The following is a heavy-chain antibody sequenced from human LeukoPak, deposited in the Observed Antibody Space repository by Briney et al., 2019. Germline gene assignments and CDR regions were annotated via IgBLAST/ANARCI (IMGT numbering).Heavy chain of an antibody. Sequence: GGSLRLSCAASGFAFSAYWVSWVRQAPGKGLEWVANIKQDGSETHSVDSVKGRFTISRDNAKNSLFLEMNSLRAEDTAVYYCARVRHYYDSGSYYYYYGMDVWGQGTLVTVSS. CDR1: GFAFSAYW. D-gene: IGHD3-22*01. CDR3: ARVRHYYDSGSYYYYYGMDV. J-gene: IGHJ6*02. V-gene: IGHV3-7*05. CDR2: IKQDGSET.